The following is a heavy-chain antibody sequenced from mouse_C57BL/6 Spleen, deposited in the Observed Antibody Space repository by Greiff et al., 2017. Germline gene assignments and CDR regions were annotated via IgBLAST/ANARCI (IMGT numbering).Heavy chain of an antibody. CDR3: ASRSPIYYYFDY. Sequence: VQLVESGAELVRPGTSVKMSCKASGYTFTNYWIGWAKQRPGHGLEWIGDIYPGGGYTNYNEKFKGKATLTADKSSSTASMQVSSLTSEDSAIYYCASRSPIYYYFDYWGQGTTLTVSS. CDR2: IYPGGGYT. V-gene: IGHV1-63*01. CDR1: GYTFTNYW. D-gene: IGHD1-1*01. J-gene: IGHJ2*01.